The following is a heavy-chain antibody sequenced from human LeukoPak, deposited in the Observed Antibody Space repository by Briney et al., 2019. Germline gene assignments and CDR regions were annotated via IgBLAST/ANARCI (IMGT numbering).Heavy chain of an antibody. Sequence: TSETLSLTCTVSGGSISSSSYYWGWIRQPPGKGLEWIGSIYYSGSTYYNPSLKSRVTISVDTSKNQFSLKLSSVTAADTAVYYCARYMRAMVRGDKNHDYWGQGTLVTVSS. CDR2: IYYSGST. D-gene: IGHD3-10*01. V-gene: IGHV4-39*01. CDR3: ARYMRAMVRGDKNHDY. CDR1: GGSISSSSYY. J-gene: IGHJ4*02.